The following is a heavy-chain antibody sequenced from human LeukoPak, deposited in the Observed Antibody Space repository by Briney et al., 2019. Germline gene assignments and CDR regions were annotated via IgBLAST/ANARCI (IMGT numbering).Heavy chain of an antibody. Sequence: ASVKVSCKASGYTFTGYYMHWVRQAPGQGLEWIGWINPNSGGTNYAQKFQGRVTMTRDTSISTAYMELSSLTSDDTAVYFCARSAEHCNNGVCFTDYYMDVWGKGTTVTVSS. V-gene: IGHV1-2*02. CDR1: GYTFTGYY. CDR2: INPNSGGT. J-gene: IGHJ6*03. D-gene: IGHD2-8*01. CDR3: ARSAEHCNNGVCFTDYYMDV.